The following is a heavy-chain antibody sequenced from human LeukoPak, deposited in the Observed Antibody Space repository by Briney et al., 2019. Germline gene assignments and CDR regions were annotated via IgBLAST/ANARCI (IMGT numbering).Heavy chain of an antibody. CDR2: IYYSGST. CDR1: GGSISSGGYY. CDR3: ARVQGMVYANFDY. V-gene: IGHV4-31*03. Sequence: SETLSLTCTVSGGSISSGGYYWSWIRQHPGKGLEWIGYIYYSGSTYYNPSLKSRVTISVDTSKNQFSMKLSSETGADTAVYYCARVQGMVYANFDYWGQGTLVPVSS. D-gene: IGHD2-8*01. J-gene: IGHJ4*02.